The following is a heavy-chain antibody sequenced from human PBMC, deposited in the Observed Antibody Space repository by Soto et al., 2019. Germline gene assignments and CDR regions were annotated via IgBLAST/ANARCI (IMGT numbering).Heavy chain of an antibody. V-gene: IGHV3-11*05. J-gene: IGHJ4*02. CDR3: ARLRITGYFDY. Sequence: QVQLVESGGGLVKPGGSLRLSCVASGFTFSDHYMTWIRQAPGKGLEWLSYVSTSSSYTNYADSVKGRFTISRDNAMNSRYLQMNSLRAEDTAVYYCARLRITGYFDYWGQGTLVTVSS. CDR1: GFTFSDHY. CDR2: VSTSSSYT.